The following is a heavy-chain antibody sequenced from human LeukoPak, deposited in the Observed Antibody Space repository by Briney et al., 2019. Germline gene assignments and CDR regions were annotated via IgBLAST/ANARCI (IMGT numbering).Heavy chain of an antibody. CDR3: AREGDQHLDGRYYYFDY. J-gene: IGHJ4*02. CDR1: GGSINSGTYY. D-gene: IGHD3-10*01. V-gene: IGHV4-61*02. CDR2: IYTSGST. Sequence: SQTLSPSCTVSGGSINSGTYYWTWIRQPAGRGLEWIGRIYTSGSTNYNPSLKSRVTISVYTSTNQFSLKLRSVTAADTAVYYCAREGDQHLDGRYYYFDYWGQGTLVTVSS.